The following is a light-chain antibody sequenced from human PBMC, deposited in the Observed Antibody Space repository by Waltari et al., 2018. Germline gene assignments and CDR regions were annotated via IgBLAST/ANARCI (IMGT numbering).Light chain of an antibody. CDR2: EGN. J-gene: IGLJ2*01. CDR3: CSYAGGSTFVV. Sequence: QSALTQPASVSGSPGQSITMSCTGASSGVGTFNLVSWYQQHPGKAPKLIIYEGNERPSGVSNRFAGSKAGNTASLTSSGLQAEDVAYYYCCSYAGGSTFVVFGGGTKLTVL. V-gene: IGLV2-23*03. CDR1: SSGVGTFNL.